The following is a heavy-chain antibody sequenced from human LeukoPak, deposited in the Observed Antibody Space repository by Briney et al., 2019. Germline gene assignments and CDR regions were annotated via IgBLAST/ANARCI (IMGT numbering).Heavy chain of an antibody. V-gene: IGHV3-48*03. CDR1: GFTFSSYE. Sequence: QPGGSLRLSCAASGFTFSSYEMNWVRQAPGKGLEWVSYISSSGSTIYYADSVKGRFTIPRDNAKNSLYLQMNSLRAEDTAVYYYAILDIVVVPAAIPVNWFDPWGQGTLVTVSS. D-gene: IGHD2-2*02. J-gene: IGHJ5*02. CDR2: ISSSGSTI. CDR3: AILDIVVVPAAIPVNWFDP.